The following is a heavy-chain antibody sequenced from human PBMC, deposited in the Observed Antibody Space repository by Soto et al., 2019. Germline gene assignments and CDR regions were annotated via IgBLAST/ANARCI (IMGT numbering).Heavy chain of an antibody. V-gene: IGHV1-46*01. D-gene: IGHD2-15*01. CDR2: INPSGGST. CDR1: GYTFTSYY. CDR3: ARLGRAVAATRFSSWDFQH. J-gene: IGHJ1*01. Sequence: ASVKVSCKASGYTFTSYYMHWVRQAPGQGLEWMGIINPSGGSTSYAQKFQGRVTMTRDTSTSTVYMELSSLRSEDTAVYYCARLGRAVAATRFSSWDFQHWGQGTLVTVSS.